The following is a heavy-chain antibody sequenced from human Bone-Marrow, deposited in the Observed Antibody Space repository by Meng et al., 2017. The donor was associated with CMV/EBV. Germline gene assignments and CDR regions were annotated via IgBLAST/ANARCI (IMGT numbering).Heavy chain of an antibody. D-gene: IGHD3-22*01. CDR2: FQDTGNP. Sequence: SETLSLTCTVSGASINDHYLTWIRQPPGKGLEWIVSFQDTGNPNYNPSLNSRVPMSVDTSKNQFSLMLRFLPASDTAFYFWSRAQWFIHYFENWGQGRLVTVSS. CDR1: GASINDHY. J-gene: IGHJ4*02. V-gene: IGHV4-59*11. CDR3: SRAQWFIHYFEN.